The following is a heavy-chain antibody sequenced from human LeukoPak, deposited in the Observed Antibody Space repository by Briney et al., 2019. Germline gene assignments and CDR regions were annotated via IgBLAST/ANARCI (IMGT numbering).Heavy chain of an antibody. CDR2: DGTNI. CDR3: VRDKDWYFDY. Sequence: GRSLRLSCAASGFTFRTCGMHWVRQAPGKGLEWVAIDGTNIYYADSVKGRFTISRDNSKNTLYLQMNNLSGEDTALYYCVRDKDWYFDYWGQGTLVTVSS. V-gene: IGHV3-33*01. CDR1: GFTFRTCG. J-gene: IGHJ4*02. D-gene: IGHD3/OR15-3a*01.